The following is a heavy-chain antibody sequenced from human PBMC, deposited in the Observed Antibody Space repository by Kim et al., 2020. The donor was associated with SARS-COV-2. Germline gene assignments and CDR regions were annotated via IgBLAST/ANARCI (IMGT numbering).Heavy chain of an antibody. CDR1: GGSISRSSTYF. V-gene: IGHV4-39*01. J-gene: IGHJ3*02. CDR2: IYYNGIT. D-gene: IGHD5-12*01. CDR3: ARQLTGRWLRLNAFDI. Sequence: SQTLSLTCSVSGGSISRSSTYFWGWIRQTPGKGLEWIGTIYYNGITYSSPSLTSRVTMSVDTSQNQFSLRLNSVTAADTAVYYCARQLTGRWLRLNAFDI.